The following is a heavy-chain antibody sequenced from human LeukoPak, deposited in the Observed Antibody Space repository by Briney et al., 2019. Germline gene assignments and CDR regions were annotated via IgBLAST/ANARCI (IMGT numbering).Heavy chain of an antibody. CDR1: GGSISSYY. V-gene: IGHV4-59*01. Sequence: PSETLSLTCTVSGGSISSYYWSWIRQPPGKGLEWIGYIYYSGSTNYNPSLKSRVTISVDTSKNQLSLKLSSVTAADTAVYYCARLSSWYHYYYGMDVWGQGTTVTVSS. CDR3: ARLSSWYHYYYGMDV. J-gene: IGHJ6*02. D-gene: IGHD6-13*01. CDR2: IYYSGST.